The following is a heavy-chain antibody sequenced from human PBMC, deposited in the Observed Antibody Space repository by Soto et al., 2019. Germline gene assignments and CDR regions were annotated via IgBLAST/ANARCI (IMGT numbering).Heavy chain of an antibody. CDR2: INAGNGNT. J-gene: IGHJ6*02. Sequence: GTSVKLSCEACGDRFTGYYMHWVRQAPGQGLEWMGWINAGNGNTKYSQKFQGRVTITRDTSASTAYMELSSLRSEDTAVYYCARDPSYYGMDVWGQGTTVTVSS. V-gene: IGHV1-3*01. CDR1: GDRFTGYY. CDR3: ARDPSYYGMDV.